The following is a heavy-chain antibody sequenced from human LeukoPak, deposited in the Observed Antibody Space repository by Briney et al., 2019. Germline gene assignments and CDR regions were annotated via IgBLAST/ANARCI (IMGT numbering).Heavy chain of an antibody. J-gene: IGHJ6*04. Sequence: PSETLSLTCAVYGGSFSGYYWSWIRQPPGKGLEWIGEINHSGSTNYNPSLKSRVTISVDTSKNQFSLKLSSVTAADTAVYYCAKNKNEPPPAYGMDFWGKGTRVTVSS. D-gene: IGHD1-14*01. V-gene: IGHV4-34*01. CDR3: AKNKNEPPPAYGMDF. CDR1: GGSFSGYY. CDR2: INHSGST.